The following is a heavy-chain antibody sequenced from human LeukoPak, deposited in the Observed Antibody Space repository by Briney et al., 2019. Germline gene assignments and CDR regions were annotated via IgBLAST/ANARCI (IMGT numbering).Heavy chain of an antibody. CDR2: IVVGSGNT. Sequence: GAPVKVSCKASGFTFTSSAVQWMRQARGQRHEWIGWIVVGSGNTNYAQKFQERVTITRDMSTSTAYMKLSSLRSEDTAVYYCAASTLGFRGSYNNDYWGQGTLVTVSS. D-gene: IGHD1-26*01. CDR1: GFTFTSSA. V-gene: IGHV1-58*01. J-gene: IGHJ4*02. CDR3: AASTLGFRGSYNNDY.